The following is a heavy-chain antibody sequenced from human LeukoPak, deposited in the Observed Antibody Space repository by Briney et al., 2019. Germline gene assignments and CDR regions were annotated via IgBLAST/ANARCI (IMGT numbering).Heavy chain of an antibody. CDR2: ISRSGPT. J-gene: IGHJ4*02. V-gene: IGHV3-23*01. Sequence: GGSLRLSCAASGFTFSGYDMQWVRQAPGKGLEWVSGISRSGPTYYRDSVKGRFTISRDNYKDTLYLQMNSLRAEDTAVYYCAKEGQWGFRQSHYFDYWGQGTLVTVSS. CDR1: GFTFSGYD. D-gene: IGHD1-26*01. CDR3: AKEGQWGFRQSHYFDY.